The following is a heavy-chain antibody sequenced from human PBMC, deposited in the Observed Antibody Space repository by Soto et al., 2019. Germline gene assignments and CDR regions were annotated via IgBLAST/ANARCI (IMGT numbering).Heavy chain of an antibody. CDR3: ARAYYNSGWYWAFHI. D-gene: IGHD6-19*01. CDR2: IYYSGST. CDR1: GGSISSSSYY. J-gene: IGHJ3*02. Sequence: SETLSLTCTVSGGSISSSSYYWGWIRQPPGKGLEWIGSIYYSGSTYYNPSLKSRVTISVDTSKNQFSLKLSSVTAADTAVYFCARAYYNSGWYWAFHIWGQGTMVTV. V-gene: IGHV4-39*01.